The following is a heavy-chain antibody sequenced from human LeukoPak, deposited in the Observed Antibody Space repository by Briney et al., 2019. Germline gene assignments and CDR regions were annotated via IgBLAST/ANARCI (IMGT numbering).Heavy chain of an antibody. CDR1: GYTFTGYY. V-gene: IGHV1-2*02. D-gene: IGHD3-3*02. CDR3: ASGGPEVAFYYYYYMDV. J-gene: IGHJ6*03. CDR2: INPNSGGT. Sequence: ASVKVSCKASGYTFTGYYMHWVRQAPGQGLEWMGWINPNSGGTNYAQKFQGRVTMTRDTSISTAYMELSRLRSDDTAVYYCASGGPEVAFYYYYYMDVWGKGTTVTVSS.